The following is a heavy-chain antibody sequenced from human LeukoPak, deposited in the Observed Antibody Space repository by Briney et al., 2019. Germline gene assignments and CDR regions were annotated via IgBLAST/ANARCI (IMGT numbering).Heavy chain of an antibody. CDR3: ARGPYSSSWETLFDY. CDR2: IYTSGST. Sequence: SETPSLTCTVSGGSISSYYWSWIRQPAGKGLEWIGRIYTSGSTNYNPSLKSRVTMSVDTSKNQFSLKLSSVTAADTAVYYCARGPYSSSWETLFDYWGQGTLVTVSS. V-gene: IGHV4-4*07. CDR1: GGSISSYY. J-gene: IGHJ4*02. D-gene: IGHD6-13*01.